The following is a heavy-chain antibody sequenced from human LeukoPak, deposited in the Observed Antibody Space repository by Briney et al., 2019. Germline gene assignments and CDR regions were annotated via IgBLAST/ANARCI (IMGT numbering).Heavy chain of an antibody. V-gene: IGHV4-59*01. D-gene: IGHD1-26*01. CDR2: IYYTGST. Sequence: SETLSLTCTVSGGSISSYYWSWIRQPPGKGLEWIGYIYYTGSTNYNPSLKSRVTISVDTSKNQFSLTLSSVTAADTAVYYCARLGGGSYYRHFDYWGQGILVTVSS. CDR3: ARLGGGSYYRHFDY. CDR1: GGSISSYY. J-gene: IGHJ4*02.